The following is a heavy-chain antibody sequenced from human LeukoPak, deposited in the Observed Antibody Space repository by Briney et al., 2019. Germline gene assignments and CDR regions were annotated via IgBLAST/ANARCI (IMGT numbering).Heavy chain of an antibody. CDR3: ARVGGSWSRKNWFDP. D-gene: IGHD6-13*01. Sequence: ASVKVSCKASGYTFTSYHMHWVRQAPGQGLEWMGIIYPSGRSIDYAQKFQGRVTTTRDTSISTAYMELSRLRSDDTAVYYCARVGGSWSRKNWFDPWGQGTLVTVSS. V-gene: IGHV1-46*01. CDR2: IYPSGRSI. CDR1: GYTFTSYH. J-gene: IGHJ5*02.